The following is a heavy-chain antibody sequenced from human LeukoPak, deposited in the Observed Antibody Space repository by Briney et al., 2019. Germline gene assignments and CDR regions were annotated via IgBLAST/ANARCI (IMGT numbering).Heavy chain of an antibody. CDR1: GFTFSSYA. CDR3: AKTTTGYSSGRFPGWPVDY. D-gene: IGHD6-19*01. J-gene: IGHJ4*02. V-gene: IGHV3-23*01. Sequence: GGSLTLSCGASGFTFSSYAMYWVRQAPGKGLEWVSGIFGSGGSTHYADSVKGRFTISRDNSKNTVYLQMNSLRAEDTAVYYCAKTTTGYSSGRFPGWPVDYWGQGTLVTVSS. CDR2: IFGSGGST.